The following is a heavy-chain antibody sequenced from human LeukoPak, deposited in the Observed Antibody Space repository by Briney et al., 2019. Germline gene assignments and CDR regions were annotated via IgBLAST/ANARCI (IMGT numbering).Heavy chain of an antibody. J-gene: IGHJ4*02. D-gene: IGHD4-17*01. Sequence: GGSLRLSCAASGFTFSSYGMHWVRQAPGKGLEWVAFIRYDGSSKYYADSVKGRFTISRDNSKNSLYLQMNSLRAEDTAVYYCASKVPCGDYPPGDYWGQGALATVSP. CDR2: IRYDGSSK. V-gene: IGHV3-30*02. CDR1: GFTFSSYG. CDR3: ASKVPCGDYPPGDY.